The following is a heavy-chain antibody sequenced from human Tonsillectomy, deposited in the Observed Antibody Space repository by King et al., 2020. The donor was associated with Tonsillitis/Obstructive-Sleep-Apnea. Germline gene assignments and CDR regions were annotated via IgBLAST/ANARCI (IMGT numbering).Heavy chain of an antibody. V-gene: IGHV3-53*01. CDR2: IYSGGST. Sequence: VQLVESGGGLIQPGGSLRLSCAASGFTVSSNYMSWVRQAPGKGLEWVSVIYSGGSTYYADSVKGRFTISRDNSKNTLYLQMNSLRAEDTAVYYCAREEGEKGHCSGGSCYSYYYYYMDVWGKGTTVTVSS. CDR1: GFTVSSNY. J-gene: IGHJ6*03. D-gene: IGHD2-15*01. CDR3: AREEGEKGHCSGGSCYSYYYYYMDV.